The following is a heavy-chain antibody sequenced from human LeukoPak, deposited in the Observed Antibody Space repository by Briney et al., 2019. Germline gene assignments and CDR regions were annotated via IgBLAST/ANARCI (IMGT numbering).Heavy chain of an antibody. CDR3: ARRQVAGGPFDY. Sequence: ASVKVSCKASGYTFTSYYIHWVRQAPGQGLEWMEIINPSGGSTSYTQKFQDRVTMTRDMSTSTVYMEMSSLRSDDTAVYYCARRQVAGGPFDYWGQGTPVTVSS. D-gene: IGHD3-16*01. V-gene: IGHV1-46*01. CDR1: GYTFTSYY. J-gene: IGHJ4*02. CDR2: INPSGGST.